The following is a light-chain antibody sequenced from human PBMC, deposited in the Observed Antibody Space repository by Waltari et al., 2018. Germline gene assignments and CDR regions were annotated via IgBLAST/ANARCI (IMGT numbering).Light chain of an antibody. CDR1: QSVGIN. V-gene: IGKV3-15*01. J-gene: IGKJ1*01. Sequence: IVLTQSPATLSLSPGERATLSCRASQSVGINLAWYQQKPGQAPRHLISTASTRATGIPARFSGSGSGTEFTLTINSLQSEDSAIYYCHQYNNWPPGGTFGQGTKVELK. CDR2: TAS. CDR3: HQYNNWPPGGT.